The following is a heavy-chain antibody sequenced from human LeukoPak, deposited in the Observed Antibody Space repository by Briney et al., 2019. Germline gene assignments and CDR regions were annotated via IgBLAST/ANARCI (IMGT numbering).Heavy chain of an antibody. CDR1: GGSISPYY. J-gene: IGHJ6*03. D-gene: IGHD4-17*01. CDR2: IYYSGST. Sequence: SETLSLTCTVSGGSISPYYWSWIRQPPGKGLEWIGYIYYSGSTNYNPSLKSRVTISVDTSKNQFSLKLSSVTAADTAVYYCARAHYPRHDYGDYGLLGYYYYMDVWGKGTTVTVSS. V-gene: IGHV4-59*12. CDR3: ARAHYPRHDYGDYGLLGYYYYMDV.